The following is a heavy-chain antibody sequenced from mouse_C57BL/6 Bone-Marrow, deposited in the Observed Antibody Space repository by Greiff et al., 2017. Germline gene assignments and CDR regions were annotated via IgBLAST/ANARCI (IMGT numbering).Heavy chain of an antibody. V-gene: IGHV1-26*01. Sequence: VQLQQSGPELVKPGASVKISCKASGYTFTDYYMNWVKQSHGKSLEWIGDINPNNGGTSYNQKFKGKDTLTVDKSSSTAYMELRSLTSEDSAVYYCARPDWFAYWGQGTLVTVSA. J-gene: IGHJ3*01. CDR1: GYTFTDYY. CDR2: INPNNGGT. CDR3: ARPDWFAY.